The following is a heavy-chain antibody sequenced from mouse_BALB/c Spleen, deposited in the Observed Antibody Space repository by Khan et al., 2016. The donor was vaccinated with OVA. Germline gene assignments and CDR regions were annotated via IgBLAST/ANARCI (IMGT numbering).Heavy chain of an antibody. CDR2: ISGVGSYF. V-gene: IGHV5-9-3*01. D-gene: IGHD2-3*01. J-gene: IGHJ2*01. Sequence: EVELVESGGGLVKPGGSLKLSCAASGFTFSTYAMSWVRQTPEKRLEWVATISGVGSYFYYPDSVKGRFTISRDNAKNTLYLQMSSLRSEDTAIYYCGRHDDGYYYFDDWGQGTTLTVSS. CDR3: GRHDDGYYYFDD. CDR1: GFTFSTYA.